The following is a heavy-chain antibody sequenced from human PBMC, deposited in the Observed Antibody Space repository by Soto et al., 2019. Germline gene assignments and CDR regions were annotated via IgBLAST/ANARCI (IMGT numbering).Heavy chain of an antibody. Sequence: SETLSLTCTVSGGSISSSSYYWGWIRQPPGKGLEWIGSIYYSGSTYYNPSLKSRVTISVDTSKYQFSLKLSSVTAADTAVYYCARLGCSSTSCLYYYYYYYMDVWGKGTTVTVSS. V-gene: IGHV4-39*01. CDR2: IYYSGST. CDR1: GGSISSSSYY. J-gene: IGHJ6*03. CDR3: ARLGCSSTSCLYYYYYYYMDV. D-gene: IGHD2-2*01.